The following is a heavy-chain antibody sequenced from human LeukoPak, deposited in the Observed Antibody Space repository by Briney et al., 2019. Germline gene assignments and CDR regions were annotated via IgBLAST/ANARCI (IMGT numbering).Heavy chain of an antibody. CDR2: INPNSGGT. J-gene: IGHJ6*02. CDR3: ARGSLLWFGELIDPPYYGMDV. CDR1: GYTFTGYY. D-gene: IGHD3-10*01. V-gene: IGHV1-2*02. Sequence: ASVKVSCKASGYTFTGYYMHWVRQAPGQGLEWMGWINPNSGGTNYAQKFQGRVTMTRDTSISTAYMELSSLRSEDTAVYYCARGSLLWFGELIDPPYYGMDVWGQGTTVTVSS.